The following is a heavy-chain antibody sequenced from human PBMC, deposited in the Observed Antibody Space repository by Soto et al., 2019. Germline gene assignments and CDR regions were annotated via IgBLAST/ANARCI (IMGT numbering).Heavy chain of an antibody. CDR3: AKDLYYYDFSLDDS. D-gene: IGHD3-16*01. Sequence: LRLSCTGSGFTFSSYAMHWVRLAPGKGLEWVAVVSYDGSIENYADSVRGRFTISRDNSKNTVFLQMNSLRDEDTAVYYCAKDLYYYDFSLDDSWGQGTLVTVSS. J-gene: IGHJ4*02. CDR2: VSYDGSIE. CDR1: GFTFSSYA. V-gene: IGHV3-30*04.